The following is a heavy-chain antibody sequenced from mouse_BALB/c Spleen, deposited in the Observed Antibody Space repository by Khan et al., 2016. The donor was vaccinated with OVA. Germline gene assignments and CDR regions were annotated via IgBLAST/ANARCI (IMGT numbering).Heavy chain of an antibody. CDR2: IWAGGST. Sequence: VQLQESGPGLVAPSQSLSITCTVSRFALTSYGVHWVRQPPGKGLEWLGVIWAGGSTNYNSALMSRLTISKDNSKSQVFLKMNSLQTDDTAMYYCARFHDGYYYNVDYWGQGTSVTVSS. V-gene: IGHV2-9*02. J-gene: IGHJ4*01. CDR1: RFALTSYG. D-gene: IGHD2-3*01. CDR3: ARFHDGYYYNVDY.